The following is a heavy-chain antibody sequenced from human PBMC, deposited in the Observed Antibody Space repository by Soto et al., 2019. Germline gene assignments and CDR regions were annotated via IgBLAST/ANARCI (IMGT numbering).Heavy chain of an antibody. J-gene: IGHJ4*02. D-gene: IGHD6-19*01. CDR1: GFTFSSYA. CDR3: MKGQWLVRDYFDY. V-gene: IGHV3-23*01. Sequence: GGSLRLSCAASGFTFSSYAMSWVRQAPGKGLEWVSAISGSGGSTYYADSVKGRFTISRDNSKNTLYLQMNSLRAEDTAVYYCMKGQWLVRDYFDYWGQGTLVTVSS. CDR2: ISGSGGST.